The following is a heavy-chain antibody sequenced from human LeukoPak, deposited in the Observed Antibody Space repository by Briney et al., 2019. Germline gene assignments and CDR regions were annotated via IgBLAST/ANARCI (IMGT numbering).Heavy chain of an antibody. Sequence: AASVKVSCKASGYTFTDYYMHWVRQAPGQGLEWMGWINPHSGGTDHAQKFQGRVTVTRDTSISTAYMELSRLRSDDTAVYYCARDMDSGPDFFDYWGLGTLVTVSS. V-gene: IGHV1-2*02. D-gene: IGHD1-26*01. CDR1: GYTFTDYY. J-gene: IGHJ4*02. CDR2: INPHSGGT. CDR3: ARDMDSGPDFFDY.